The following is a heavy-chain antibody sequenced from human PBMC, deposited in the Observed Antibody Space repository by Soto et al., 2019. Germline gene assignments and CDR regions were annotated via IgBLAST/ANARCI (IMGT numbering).Heavy chain of an antibody. Sequence: ISCKVSGYSFTSYWIGWVRQMPGKGLEWMGIIYPGDSDTRYSPSFQGQVTISADKSISTAYLQWSSLTASDTAMYYCARLGDSQNYYYYGMDVWGQGTTVTVSS. D-gene: IGHD4-17*01. V-gene: IGHV5-51*01. CDR1: GYSFTSYW. CDR2: IYPGDSDT. J-gene: IGHJ6*02. CDR3: ARLGDSQNYYYYGMDV.